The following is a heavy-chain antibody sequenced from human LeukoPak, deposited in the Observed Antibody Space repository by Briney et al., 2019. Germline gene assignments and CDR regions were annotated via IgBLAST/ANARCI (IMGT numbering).Heavy chain of an antibody. CDR1: GGSIDDSNYY. D-gene: IGHD3-10*01. CDR2: FYYTGNT. J-gene: IGHJ4*02. Sequence: SETLSLTCIVSGGSIDDSNYYWGWIRQPPAKGLEWIGSFYYTGNTYYRPSLQSRVTISAATSNNQFSLRLRSVTASDTAVYYCARRFHGSGSHFFDYWGQGKLVSVSS. CDR3: ARRFHGSGSHFFDY. V-gene: IGHV4-39*01.